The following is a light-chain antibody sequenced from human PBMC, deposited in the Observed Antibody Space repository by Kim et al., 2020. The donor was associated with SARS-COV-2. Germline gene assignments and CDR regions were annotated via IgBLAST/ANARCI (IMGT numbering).Light chain of an antibody. CDR3: QAWDSSTVV. J-gene: IGLJ2*01. CDR1: KLGDKY. CDR2: QDS. Sequence: SVSPGQTARITCSGDKLGDKYACWYHQKPGQSPVLVIYQDSKRHSGIPERFSGSNSGNTSTLTFSGTQAMDEADYYCQAWDSSTVVFGGGTQLTV. V-gene: IGLV3-1*01.